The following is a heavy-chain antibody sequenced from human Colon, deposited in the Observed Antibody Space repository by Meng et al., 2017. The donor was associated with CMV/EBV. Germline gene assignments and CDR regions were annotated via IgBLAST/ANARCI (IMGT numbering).Heavy chain of an antibody. J-gene: IGHJ4*02. D-gene: IGHD1-1*01. CDR1: GFTFSSYW. V-gene: IGHV4-59*01. CDR2: VYYSGSA. Sequence: ESLKISCAASGFTFSSYWMSWVRQAPGKGLEWMGYVYYSGSATYSPSLRSRVSISVDTSKNQFSLNLRSMTAADTAMYFCARGLGHASNNSHDYWGQGTLVTVSS. CDR3: ARGLGHASNNSHDY.